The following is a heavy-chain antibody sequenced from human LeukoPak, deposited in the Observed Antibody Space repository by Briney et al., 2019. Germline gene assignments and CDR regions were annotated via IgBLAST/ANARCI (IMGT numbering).Heavy chain of an antibody. CDR2: ISGSGGST. V-gene: IGHV3-23*01. Sequence: GGSLRLSCAASGFTFSSYSMSWVRQAPGKGLEWVSGISGSGGSTDYADSVKGRFTISRDNSKNTLYLQMNSLRAEDTAVYYCAKDVRADCSGGSCYLPFDYWGQGTLVTVSS. CDR3: AKDVRADCSGGSCYLPFDY. CDR1: GFTFSSYS. D-gene: IGHD2-15*01. J-gene: IGHJ4*02.